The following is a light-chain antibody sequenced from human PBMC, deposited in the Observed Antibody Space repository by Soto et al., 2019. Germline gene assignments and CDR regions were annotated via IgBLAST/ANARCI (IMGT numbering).Light chain of an antibody. CDR1: QSINTW. CDR2: DAS. J-gene: IGKJ1*01. Sequence: DIQMTQSPSTLSASVGDRVTITCRASQSINTWLAWYQQKAGKAPKLLIYDASSLESGVPSRFSGSGSGTEFSLTISSLQPDDCATYYCQQYNRDSWTFGQGTKVDIK. CDR3: QQYNRDSWT. V-gene: IGKV1-5*01.